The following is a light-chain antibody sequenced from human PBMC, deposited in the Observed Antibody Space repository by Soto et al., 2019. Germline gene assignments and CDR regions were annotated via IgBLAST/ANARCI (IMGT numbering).Light chain of an antibody. V-gene: IGKV3-11*01. J-gene: IGKJ1*01. CDR1: QSVSSY. CDR3: QRYGSSPT. Sequence: EIVLTQSPATLSLSPGERATLSCRASQSVSSYLAWYQQKPGQAPRLLIYDASNRATGIPARFSGSGSGTDFTLTISRLEPEDFAVYYCQRYGSSPTFGQGTKVDI. CDR2: DAS.